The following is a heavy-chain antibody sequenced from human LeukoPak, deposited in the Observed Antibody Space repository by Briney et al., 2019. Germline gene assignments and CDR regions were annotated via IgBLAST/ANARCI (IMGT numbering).Heavy chain of an antibody. J-gene: IGHJ6*03. Sequence: PSETLSLTCTVSGGSISNYYWSWIRQPPGRGLEWIGNIYYSGSTNYNPSLKSRVTMSVDTSKIQFSLKLGSVTAADTAVYYCARSPTPLRPYHYYYMDVWGSGTTVTVSS. V-gene: IGHV4-59*01. CDR3: ARSPTPLRPYHYYYMDV. D-gene: IGHD6-6*01. CDR1: GGSISNYY. CDR2: IYYSGST.